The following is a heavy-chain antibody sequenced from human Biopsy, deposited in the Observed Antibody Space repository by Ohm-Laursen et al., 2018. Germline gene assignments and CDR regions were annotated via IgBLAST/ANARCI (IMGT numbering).Heavy chain of an antibody. Sequence: SSVKVSCKASGYTFTSHDINWVRQATGQGLEWMGWMSPNTGNTVFAQRFQDRVTMTSDTSTGTAYMELTSLTSDDTAVYFCARWETTLGRSLDSWGQGTLVAVSS. CDR1: GYTFTSHD. V-gene: IGHV1-8*01. J-gene: IGHJ4*02. CDR3: ARWETTLGRSLDS. CDR2: MSPNTGNT. D-gene: IGHD1-26*01.